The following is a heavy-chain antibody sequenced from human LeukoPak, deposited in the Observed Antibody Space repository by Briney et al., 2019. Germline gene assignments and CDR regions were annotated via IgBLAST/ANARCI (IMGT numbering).Heavy chain of an antibody. CDR1: GFTFSSYS. CDR2: ISSSSSTI. CDR3: AILEYSSSSGDFDY. Sequence: GGSLRLSCAASGFTFSSYSMNWVRQAPGKGLEWVSYISSSSSTIYYADSVKGRFTISRDNAKNSLYLQMNSLRAEDTAVYYCAILEYSSSSGDFDYWGQGTLVTVSS. J-gene: IGHJ4*02. D-gene: IGHD6-6*01. V-gene: IGHV3-48*04.